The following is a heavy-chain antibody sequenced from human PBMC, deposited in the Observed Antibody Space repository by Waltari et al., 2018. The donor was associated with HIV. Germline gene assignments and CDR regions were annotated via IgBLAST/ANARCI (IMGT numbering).Heavy chain of an antibody. D-gene: IGHD5-18*01. Sequence: LVESGGGVVKTGESLRLTCEASGFAFRHYSFNWVRQSRKRGLEWVASIRRATNEKFYLDSVRGRFVISRDDSESSVHLQMDSVKKEDTGKYFCVRDDPGYGPIDHWGRGTLVTV. CDR1: GFAFRHYS. CDR2: IRRATNEK. V-gene: IGHV3-21*04. J-gene: IGHJ5*02. CDR3: VRDDPGYGPIDH.